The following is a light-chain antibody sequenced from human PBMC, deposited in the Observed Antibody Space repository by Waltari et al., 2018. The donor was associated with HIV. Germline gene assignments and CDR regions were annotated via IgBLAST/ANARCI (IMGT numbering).Light chain of an antibody. CDR2: QDN. J-gene: IGLJ3*02. CDR3: QAWDTITAV. Sequence: SSELTQPPSLSVSPGQTASITCSGDKLGNKYVYWYQQKQGQSPVLVIYQDNTRPSGIPERFSGSNSGTTATLTISGTQAMDEADYYCQAWDTITAVFGGGTKLTVL. CDR1: KLGNKY. V-gene: IGLV3-1*01.